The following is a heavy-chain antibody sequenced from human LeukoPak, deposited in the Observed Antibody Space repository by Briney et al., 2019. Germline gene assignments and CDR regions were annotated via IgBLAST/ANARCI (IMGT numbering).Heavy chain of an antibody. D-gene: IGHD5-18*01. CDR1: GFTFSSHW. CDR2: IKKYGSEK. Sequence: PGGSLRLSCAASGFTFSSHWMSWVRQAPGKGLEWVANIKKYGSEKYYVDAVKGRFTISRDNAKTSLYLQMNSLRAEDTAVYYCARDLSGIAGYTYGRGIDYWGQGTLVTVSS. CDR3: ARDLSGIAGYTYGRGIDY. J-gene: IGHJ4*02. V-gene: IGHV3-7*01.